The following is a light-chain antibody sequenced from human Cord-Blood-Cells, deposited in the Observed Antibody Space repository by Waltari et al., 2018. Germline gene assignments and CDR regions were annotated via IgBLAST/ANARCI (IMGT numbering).Light chain of an antibody. Sequence: QSALTQPASVSGSPGQSITISCPGTSSDVGRYNLVPWYQQHPGKAPKLMIYEVSKRPSGVSNRFSGSKSGNTASLTISGLQAEDEADYYCCSYAGSSTVVFGGGTKLTVL. CDR1: SSDVGRYNL. J-gene: IGLJ2*01. CDR3: CSYAGSSTVV. CDR2: EVS. V-gene: IGLV2-23*02.